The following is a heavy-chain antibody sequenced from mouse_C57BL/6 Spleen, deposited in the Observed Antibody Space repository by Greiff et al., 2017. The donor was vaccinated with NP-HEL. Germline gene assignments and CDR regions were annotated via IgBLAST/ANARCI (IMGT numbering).Heavy chain of an antibody. J-gene: IGHJ2*01. CDR1: GFTFSSYG. CDR3: ASLGDY. Sequence: EVKLVESGGDLVKPGGSLKLSCAASGFTFSSYGMSWVRQTPDKRLEWVATISSGGSYTYYPDSVKGRFTIPRVNAKNTLYLQMSSLKSEDTAMYYCASLGDYWGQGTTLTVSS. D-gene: IGHD3-1*01. V-gene: IGHV5-6*01. CDR2: ISSGGSYT.